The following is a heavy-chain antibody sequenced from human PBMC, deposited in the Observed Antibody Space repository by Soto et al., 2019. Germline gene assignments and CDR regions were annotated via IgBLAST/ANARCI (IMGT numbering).Heavy chain of an antibody. D-gene: IGHD6-19*01. V-gene: IGHV1-69*02. CDR3: APSSGWEIFDY. Sequence: QVQLVQSGAEVKKPGSSVKVSCKASGGTFSSYTISWVRQAPGQGLEWMGRIIPILGIANYAQKFQGRVTITEDKSTSTAYMELSSLRSEDTAVYYCAPSSGWEIFDYWGQGTLVTVSS. CDR1: GGTFSSYT. CDR2: IIPILGIA. J-gene: IGHJ4*02.